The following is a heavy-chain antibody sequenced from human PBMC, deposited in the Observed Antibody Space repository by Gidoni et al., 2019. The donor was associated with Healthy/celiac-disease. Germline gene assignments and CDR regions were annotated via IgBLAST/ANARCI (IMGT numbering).Heavy chain of an antibody. Sequence: QVQLVQSGAGVKKPGSSVKVSCKASGGTFSSYAISWVRQAPGQGLEWMGGIIPIFGTANYAQKFQGRVTITADESTSTAYMELSSLRSEDTAVYYCAIKGHYDFWSADYYYYYGMDVWGQGTTVTVSS. CDR1: GGTFSSYA. V-gene: IGHV1-69*01. CDR3: AIKGHYDFWSADYYYYYGMDV. CDR2: IIPIFGTA. D-gene: IGHD3-3*01. J-gene: IGHJ6*02.